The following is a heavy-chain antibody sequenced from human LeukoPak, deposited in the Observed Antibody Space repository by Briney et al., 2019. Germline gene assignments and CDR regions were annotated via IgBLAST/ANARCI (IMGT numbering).Heavy chain of an antibody. J-gene: IGHJ4*02. Sequence: GWSLRLSCAASGFTFSSYSMNWVRQAPGKGLAWVSSISSSSNYIYYADSVKGRFTISRDNSKNSLYLQMNSLRAEDTAVYYCARSPGFQQLVPGNLNYWGQGTLVTVSS. CDR2: ISSSSNYI. CDR3: ARSPGFQQLVPGNLNY. V-gene: IGHV3-21*01. CDR1: GFTFSSYS. D-gene: IGHD6-13*01.